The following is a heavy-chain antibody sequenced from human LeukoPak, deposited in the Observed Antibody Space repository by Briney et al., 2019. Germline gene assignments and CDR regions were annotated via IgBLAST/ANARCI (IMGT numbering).Heavy chain of an antibody. Sequence: PGGSLRLSCAASGFTFSSYWMSWVRQAPGKGLEWVANIKQDGSEKYYVDSVKGRFTISRDNAKNSLYLQMNSLRAEDTAVYYCARGVVHDFWSGYLPDDAFDIWGQGTMVTVSS. CDR2: IKQDGSEK. J-gene: IGHJ3*02. D-gene: IGHD3-3*01. CDR3: ARGVVHDFWSGYLPDDAFDI. V-gene: IGHV3-7*01. CDR1: GFTFSSYW.